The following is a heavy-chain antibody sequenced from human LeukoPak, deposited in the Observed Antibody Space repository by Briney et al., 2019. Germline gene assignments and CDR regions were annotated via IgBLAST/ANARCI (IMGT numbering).Heavy chain of an antibody. CDR3: ATPGYSSGWLPFDY. Sequence: PSETLSLTCTVSGGSISSSSYYWGWIRQPPGKGLEWIGSIYYSGSTYYNPSLKSRVTISVDTSKNQFSLNLPSVTAPDTAVYYCATPGYSSGWLPFDYWGQGALVTVSS. CDR1: GGSISSSSYY. D-gene: IGHD6-19*01. J-gene: IGHJ4*02. V-gene: IGHV4-39*01. CDR2: IYYSGST.